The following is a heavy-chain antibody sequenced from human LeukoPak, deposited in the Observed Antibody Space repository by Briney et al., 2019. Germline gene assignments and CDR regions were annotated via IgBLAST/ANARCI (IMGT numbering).Heavy chain of an antibody. CDR1: GYTFTGYY. CDR2: INPNSGGT. V-gene: IGHV1-2*02. Sequence: ASVKVSCKASGYTFTGYYMHWVRQAPGQGLEWMGWINPNSGGTNYAQKFQGRVTMTRDTSISTAYMELSRLRSDDTAVYYCARELELLVLPDYWGQGTLVTVSS. CDR3: ARELELLVLPDY. J-gene: IGHJ4*02. D-gene: IGHD1-7*01.